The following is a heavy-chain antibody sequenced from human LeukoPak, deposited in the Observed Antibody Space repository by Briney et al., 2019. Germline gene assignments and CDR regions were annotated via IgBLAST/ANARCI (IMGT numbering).Heavy chain of an antibody. J-gene: IGHJ6*02. Sequence: PGGSLRLSCAASGFTFSSYAMHWVRQAPGKGLEWVAVISYDGGNKYYADSVKGRFTISRDNSKNTLYLQMNSLRAEDTAVYYCARPPRNYYYYGMDVWGQGTTVTVSS. CDR1: GFTFSSYA. CDR2: ISYDGGNK. CDR3: ARPPRNYYYYGMDV. V-gene: IGHV3-30-3*01.